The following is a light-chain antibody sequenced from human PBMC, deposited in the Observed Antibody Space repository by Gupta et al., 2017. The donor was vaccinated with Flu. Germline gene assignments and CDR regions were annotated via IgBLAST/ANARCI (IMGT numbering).Light chain of an antibody. V-gene: IGKV1-39*01. CDR2: ATS. CDR1: QSINTY. CDR3: QQSDRTPQT. J-gene: IGKJ2*01. Sequence: IQMTQSPSSLSASVGDRVTITCRASQSINTYLNWYQQKPGIAPKLLIYATSVLQSGVPSRFTGSGSGTDFTLTISSLQPEDFATYYCQQSDRTPQTFGQGTKVEIK.